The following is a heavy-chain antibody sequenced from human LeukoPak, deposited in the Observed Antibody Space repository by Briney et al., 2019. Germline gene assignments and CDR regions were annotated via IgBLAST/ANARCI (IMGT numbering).Heavy chain of an antibody. CDR2: IYYSGST. CDR1: GDSISSYY. V-gene: IGHV4-59*01. D-gene: IGHD4-11*01. J-gene: IGHJ4*02. CDR3: AREARNGNYFDY. Sequence: PSETLSLTCTVSGDSISSYYCSWIRQPPGKGLEWIGYIYYSGSTNYNPSLKSRVTISVDTSKNQFSLKLSSVTAADTAVYYCAREARNGNYFDYWGQGTLVTVSS.